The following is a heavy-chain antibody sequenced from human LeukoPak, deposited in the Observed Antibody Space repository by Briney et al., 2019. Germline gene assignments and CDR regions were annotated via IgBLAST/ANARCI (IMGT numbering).Heavy chain of an antibody. CDR1: GFTVSSNY. Sequence: GGSLRLSCAASGFTVSSNYMNWVRQAPGKGLEWVSMIFSGGSTYYSDSVKGRFTISRDDSKNTLYLQLNSLRAEDTAVYCCARYYDSSGPSSRGAFDIWGQGTMATVSS. CDR2: IFSGGST. D-gene: IGHD3-22*01. V-gene: IGHV3-53*01. J-gene: IGHJ3*02. CDR3: ARYYDSSGPSSRGAFDI.